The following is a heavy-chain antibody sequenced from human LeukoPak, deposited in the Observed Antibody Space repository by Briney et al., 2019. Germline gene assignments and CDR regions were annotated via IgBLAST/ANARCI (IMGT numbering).Heavy chain of an antibody. D-gene: IGHD2-2*01. J-gene: IGHJ6*02. V-gene: IGHV3-15*01. CDR1: GFTFSNAW. CDR2: IKSKTDGETT. CDR3: TAGGVVPAAKYYYYGMDV. Sequence: PGGSLRLSCAASGFTFSNAWMSWVRQAPGKGLEWVGRIKSKTDGETTDYAAPVKGRFTISRDDSKNTLYLQMNSLKTEDTAVYYCTAGGVVPAAKYYYYGMDVWGQGTTVTVSS.